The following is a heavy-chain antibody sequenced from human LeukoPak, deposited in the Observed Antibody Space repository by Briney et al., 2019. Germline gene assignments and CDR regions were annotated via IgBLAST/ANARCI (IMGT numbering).Heavy chain of an antibody. CDR2: IGTVGDT. J-gene: IGHJ4*02. CDR3: AREAAAGFSAFDY. Sequence: PGGSLRLSCAASGFTFSTYDFHWVRQATGKGLEWVSAIGTVGDTHYPGSVKGRFTISRENAKNSVYLQMDSLRAGDTAVYYCAREAAAGFSAFDYWGQGTLVTVSS. CDR1: GFTFSTYD. V-gene: IGHV3-13*01. D-gene: IGHD6-13*01.